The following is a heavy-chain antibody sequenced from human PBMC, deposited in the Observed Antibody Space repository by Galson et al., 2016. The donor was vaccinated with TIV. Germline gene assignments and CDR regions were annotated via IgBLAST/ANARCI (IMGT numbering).Heavy chain of an antibody. CDR2: INPNSGGT. CDR1: GYTFTGYF. J-gene: IGHJ2*01. Sequence: SGAEVKQSGESLKTSCKASGYTFTGYFMHWVRQAPGQGLEWMGWINPNSGGTNYAQKFQGRVTMTRDTSISTAYMELSSLISDDTAMYFCARAPTLIVATIYWYFDLWGRGTLVTVSS. V-gene: IGHV1-2*02. CDR3: ARAPTLIVATIYWYFDL. D-gene: IGHD5-12*01.